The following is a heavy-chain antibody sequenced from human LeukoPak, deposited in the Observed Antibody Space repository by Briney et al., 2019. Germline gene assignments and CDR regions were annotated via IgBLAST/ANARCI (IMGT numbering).Heavy chain of an antibody. D-gene: IGHD6-13*01. CDR1: GYTFTSYY. CDR3: AIVTSSSWFFSSA. Sequence: ASVKVSCKASGYTFTSYYIHWVRQAPGQGLEWMGLINPSGGSTNYAQKLQGRVTMTTDTSTSTAYMELRSLRSDDTAVYYCAIVTSSSWFFSSAWGQGTLVTVSS. J-gene: IGHJ5*02. CDR2: INPSGGST. V-gene: IGHV1-46*01.